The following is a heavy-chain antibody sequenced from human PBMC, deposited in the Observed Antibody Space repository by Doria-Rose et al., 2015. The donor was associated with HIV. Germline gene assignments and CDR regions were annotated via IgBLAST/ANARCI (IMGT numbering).Heavy chain of an antibody. V-gene: IGHV3-21*01. CDR1: GFTFSSHR. D-gene: IGHD3-10*01. CDR3: ATGVTLDY. Sequence: VQLVEYGGGLVRPGGSLRLSCATSGFTFSSHRINWVRQAPGKGLETVYSISSTGAYINYADSVRARFSIARDNAMSSLYLQMDSLRAEDTAIYYCATGVTLDYWGQGTLVTVSS. CDR2: ISSTGAYI. J-gene: IGHJ4*02.